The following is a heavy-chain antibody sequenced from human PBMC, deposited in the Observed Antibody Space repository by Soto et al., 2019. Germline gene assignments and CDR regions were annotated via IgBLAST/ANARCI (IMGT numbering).Heavy chain of an antibody. D-gene: IGHD3-9*01. CDR1: GGSISSSSYY. V-gene: IGHV4-39*01. CDR3: ARHLSERYFEY. Sequence: QLQLQESGPGLVKPSETLSLTCTVSGGSISSSSYYWGWIRQPPGKGLEWIGSIYYSGSTYYNPSLKSRVTISVDTSKNQFSLKLSSVTAADTAVYYCARHLSERYFEYWGQGTLVTVSS. J-gene: IGHJ4*02. CDR2: IYYSGST.